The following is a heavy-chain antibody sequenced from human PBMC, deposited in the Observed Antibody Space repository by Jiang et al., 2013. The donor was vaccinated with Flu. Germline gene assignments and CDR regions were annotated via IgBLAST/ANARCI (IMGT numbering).Heavy chain of an antibody. J-gene: IGHJ4*02. D-gene: IGHD2-21*01. CDR2: FDPEDGET. Sequence: GKGLEWMGGFDPEDGETIYAQKFQGRVTMTEDTSTDTAYMELSSLRSEDTAVYYCATFVSAYYFDYWGQGTLVTVSS. V-gene: IGHV1-24*01. CDR3: ATFVSAYYFDY.